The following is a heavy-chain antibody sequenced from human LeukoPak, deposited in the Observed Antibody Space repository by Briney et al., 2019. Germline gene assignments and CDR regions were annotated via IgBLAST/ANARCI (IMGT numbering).Heavy chain of an antibody. V-gene: IGHV4-59*01. Sequence: PSETLSLTCTVSGGSISSYYWSWIRQPPGKGLEWIGYIYYSGSTNYNPSLKSRVTISVDTSKNQFSLKLSSVTAADTAVYYCARWDIAVAGRNWFDSWGQGTLVTVSS. CDR2: IYYSGST. CDR3: ARWDIAVAGRNWFDS. D-gene: IGHD6-19*01. CDR1: GGSISSYY. J-gene: IGHJ5*01.